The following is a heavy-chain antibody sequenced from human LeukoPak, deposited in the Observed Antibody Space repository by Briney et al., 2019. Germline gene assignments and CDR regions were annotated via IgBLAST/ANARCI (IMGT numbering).Heavy chain of an antibody. CDR1: GGSISSYY. V-gene: IGHV4-4*07. D-gene: IGHD6-19*01. CDR2: IYTSGST. Sequence: SETLSLTCTVSGGSISSYYWSWIRQPAGKGLEWIGRIYTSGSTNYSPSLKSRVTMSVDTSKNQFSLKLSSVTAADTAVYYCARDSEGIAVAGTFDYWGQGTLVTVSS. CDR3: ARDSEGIAVAGTFDY. J-gene: IGHJ4*02.